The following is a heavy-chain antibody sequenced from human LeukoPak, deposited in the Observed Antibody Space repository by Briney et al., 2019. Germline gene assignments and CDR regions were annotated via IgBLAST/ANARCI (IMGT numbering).Heavy chain of an antibody. J-gene: IGHJ4*02. V-gene: IGHV3-7*03. D-gene: IGHD3-3*01. CDR3: AKSSITIFGVVTPYYFDY. CDR1: GFTFSSYW. Sequence: GGSLRHSCAASGFTFSSYWMSWVRQAPGKGLEWVANIKQDGSEKYYVDSVKGRFTISRDNAKNSLYLQMNSLRAEDTAVYYCAKSSITIFGVVTPYYFDYWGQGTLVTVSS. CDR2: IKQDGSEK.